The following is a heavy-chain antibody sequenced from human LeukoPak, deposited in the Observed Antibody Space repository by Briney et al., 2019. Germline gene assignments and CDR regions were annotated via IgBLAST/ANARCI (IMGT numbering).Heavy chain of an antibody. D-gene: IGHD1-26*01. Sequence: GGSLRLSCAASGLTFSNAWMSWVRQAPGKGLEWVGRIKSKTDGGTTDYAAPVKGRFTISRDDSKTTLYLQMNSLKTEDTAVYYCIGRSGSFGFAWGQGTLVTVSS. J-gene: IGHJ5*02. CDR2: IKSKTDGGTT. CDR1: GLTFSNAW. CDR3: IGRSGSFGFA. V-gene: IGHV3-15*01.